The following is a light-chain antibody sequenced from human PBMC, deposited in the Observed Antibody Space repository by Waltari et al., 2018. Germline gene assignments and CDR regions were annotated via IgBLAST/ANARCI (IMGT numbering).Light chain of an antibody. CDR2: GAS. CDR3: QHHFRLPAT. J-gene: IGKJ1*01. V-gene: IGKV3-20*01. CDR1: QGISRY. Sequence: IMLTQSPGTLSLSPGERATISCRARQGISRYLAWYQQKPGQAPRLHIYGASTRATGSPDRFSCSRSGTDFSLTISGLEPEDSAVYYCQHHFRLPATFGQGTKVEIK.